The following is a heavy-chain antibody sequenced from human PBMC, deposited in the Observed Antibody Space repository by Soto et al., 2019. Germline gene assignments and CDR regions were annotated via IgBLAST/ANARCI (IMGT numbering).Heavy chain of an antibody. V-gene: IGHV4-30-2*01. CDR3: ARGQVAAAGHSKFDY. Sequence: SETLSLTCAVSGGSISGTTYSWSWIRQPPGKGLEWIGYIYDSGNTYYNPSLKSQFSISVDRSKNQFSLKLSSVTAADTAVYYCARGQVAAAGHSKFDYWGQGALVPVSA. CDR2: IYDSGNT. D-gene: IGHD6-13*01. CDR1: GGSISGTTYS. J-gene: IGHJ4*02.